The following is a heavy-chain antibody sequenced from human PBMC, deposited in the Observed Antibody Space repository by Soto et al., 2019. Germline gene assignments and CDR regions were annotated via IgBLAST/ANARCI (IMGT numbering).Heavy chain of an antibody. D-gene: IGHD5-18*01. CDR3: AIAAMINRDSSTSFDY. CDR2: IKSKSDGEAA. J-gene: IGHJ4*02. CDR1: GLTFSNVW. Sequence: PGGSLRLSCASSGLTFSNVWMTWVVQAPGKGLEWVGRIKSKSDGEAADVAAPVKARFTISRDDSKNTVFLEMNSLKSEDTALYYCAIAAMINRDSSTSFDYWGRGTQVTVS. V-gene: IGHV3-15*01.